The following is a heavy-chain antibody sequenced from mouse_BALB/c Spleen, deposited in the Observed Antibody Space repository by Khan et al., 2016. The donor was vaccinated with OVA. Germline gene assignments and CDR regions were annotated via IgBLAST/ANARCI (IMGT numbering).Heavy chain of an antibody. CDR3: ARGGSSGPAWFPY. J-gene: IGHJ3*01. CDR2: IRYDGNS. V-gene: IGHV3-6*02. D-gene: IGHD3-1*01. CDR1: GYSITSGYF. Sequence: EVKLEESGPGLVKPSQSLSLTCSVTGYSITSGYFWNWIRQFPGNKLEWMGYIRYDGNSNYNPSLKNRISITRDTSKNQFFLKLNSVTPEDTATYYCARGGSSGPAWFPYWGQGTLVTVSA.